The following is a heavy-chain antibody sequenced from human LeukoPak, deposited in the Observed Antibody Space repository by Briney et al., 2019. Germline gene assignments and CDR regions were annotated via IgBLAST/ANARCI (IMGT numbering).Heavy chain of an antibody. J-gene: IGHJ3*02. D-gene: IGHD2-2*01. CDR1: GGTFSSYA. Sequence: SVKVSCKASGGTFSSYAISWGRQAPGQGLEWMGGIIPIFGTANYAQKFQGRVTITADESTSTAYMELSSLRSEDTAVYYCAREGGIVVVPAAIGSPDAFDIWGQGTMATVSS. CDR2: IIPIFGTA. CDR3: AREGGIVVVPAAIGSPDAFDI. V-gene: IGHV1-69*13.